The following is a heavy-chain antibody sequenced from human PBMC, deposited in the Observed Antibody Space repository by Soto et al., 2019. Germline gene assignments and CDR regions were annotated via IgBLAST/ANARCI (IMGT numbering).Heavy chain of an antibody. D-gene: IGHD2-2*01. CDR1: GFTFSSYA. CDR2: ISGSGGST. J-gene: IGHJ5*02. CDR3: AKDPPYCSSTSCPDAISWFDT. V-gene: IGHV3-23*01. Sequence: GGSLRLSCAASGFTFSSYAMSWVRQAPGKGLEWVSAISGSGGSTYYADSVKGRFTISRDNSKNTLYLQMNSLRAEDTAVYYCAKDPPYCSSTSCPDAISWFDTWGQGTLVTVSS.